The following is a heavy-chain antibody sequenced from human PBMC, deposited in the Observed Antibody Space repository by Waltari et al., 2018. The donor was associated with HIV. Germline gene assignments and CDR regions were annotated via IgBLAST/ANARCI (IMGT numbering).Heavy chain of an antibody. Sequence: EVQLVESGGGLVKPGGSLRLSCAASGFTFSSNIMHWVRQAPGKGLEYNSSISSGSGYIYYADSVKGRFTISRDNAKNSLYLQMNSLRAADTAVYYCARDLSAASVAGSSGYWGQGTLVTVSS. CDR2: ISSGSGYI. CDR3: ARDLSAASVAGSSGY. J-gene: IGHJ4*02. D-gene: IGHD6-19*01. V-gene: IGHV3-21*01. CDR1: GFTFSSNI.